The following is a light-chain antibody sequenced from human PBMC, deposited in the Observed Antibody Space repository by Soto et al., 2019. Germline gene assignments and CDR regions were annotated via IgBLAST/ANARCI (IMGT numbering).Light chain of an antibody. J-gene: IGKJ3*01. CDR1: QDISNY. CDR2: DAS. CDR3: QQYDNLLFT. V-gene: IGKV1-33*01. Sequence: DIQXTQSPSSLSASVGDRVTITCQASQDISNYLNWYQQKPGKAPKLLIYDASNLETGVPSRFSGSGSGTDFTFTISSLQPEDIATYYCQQYDNLLFTFGPGTKVDIK.